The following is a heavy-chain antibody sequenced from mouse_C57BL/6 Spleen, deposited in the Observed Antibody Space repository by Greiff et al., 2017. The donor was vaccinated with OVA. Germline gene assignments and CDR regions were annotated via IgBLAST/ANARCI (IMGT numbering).Heavy chain of an antibody. J-gene: IGHJ2*01. V-gene: IGHV1-59*01. D-gene: IGHD1-1*01. CDR1: GYTFTSYW. CDR2: IDPSDSYT. Sequence: VKLQQPGAELVRPGTSVKLSCKASGYTFTSYWMHWVKQRPGQGLEWIGVIDPSDSYTNYNQKFKGKATLTVDTSSSTAYMQLSSLTSEDSAVYYCARGGGGSSGDYWGQGTTLTVSS. CDR3: ARGGGGSSGDY.